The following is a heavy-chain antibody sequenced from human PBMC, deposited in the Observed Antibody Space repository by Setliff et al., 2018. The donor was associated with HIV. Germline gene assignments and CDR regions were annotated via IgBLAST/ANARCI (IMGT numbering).Heavy chain of an antibody. Sequence: GGSLRLSCAASGFTFSSYGMHWVRQAPGKGLEWVAVISYDGSEKYYVDSVKGRFTISRDNAKNSLYLQMNSLRAEDTAVYYCARGHYSSSSGWGQGALVTVSS. CDR3: ARGHYSSSSG. V-gene: IGHV3-30*03. CDR1: GFTFSSYG. CDR2: ISYDGSEK. D-gene: IGHD6-6*01. J-gene: IGHJ4*02.